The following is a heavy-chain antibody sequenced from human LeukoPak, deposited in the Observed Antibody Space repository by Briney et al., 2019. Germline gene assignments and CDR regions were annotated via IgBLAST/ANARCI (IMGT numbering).Heavy chain of an antibody. CDR3: AREFRTTTWSFDAFDL. D-gene: IGHD1/OR15-1a*01. Sequence: ASVKVSCKASGYTFTDYYMHWVRQAPRQGLDWVGWINPTSGATNYAQKFQGRVTMTRDTSNNTSYMELSRLRSDDTAVYYCAREFRTTTWSFDAFDLWGQGTMVTVSS. CDR1: GYTFTDYY. CDR2: INPTSGAT. V-gene: IGHV1-2*02. J-gene: IGHJ3*01.